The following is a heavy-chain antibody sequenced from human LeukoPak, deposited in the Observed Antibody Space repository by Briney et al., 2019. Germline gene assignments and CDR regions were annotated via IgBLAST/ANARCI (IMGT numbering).Heavy chain of an antibody. V-gene: IGHV6-1*01. D-gene: IGHD6-19*01. CDR3: ARGPVEQWLVSSGKVYYYYGMDV. CDR2: TYYRSKWYN. Sequence: SQTLSLTCAISGDSVSSNSAAWNWIRQSPSRGLEWLGRTYYRSKWYNDYAVSVKSRITINPDTSKNQSSLQLNSVTPEDTAVYYCARGPVEQWLVSSGKVYYYYGMDVWGKGTTVTVSS. J-gene: IGHJ6*04. CDR1: GDSVSSNSAA.